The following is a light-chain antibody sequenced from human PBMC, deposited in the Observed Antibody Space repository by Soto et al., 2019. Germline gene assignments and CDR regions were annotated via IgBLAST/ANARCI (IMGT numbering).Light chain of an antibody. V-gene: IGKV3-15*01. CDR2: GAS. CDR3: QLDNNRPSLT. Sequence: EIVMTQSPATLSVSPGDRATLSCRASQSVSSNLAWYQQKPGKAPRLLIYGASTRATGIPARFSGSGSGTEYTLTIISLQSEDVAVSYCQLDNNRPSLTFGGGTKVEIK. CDR1: QSVSSN. J-gene: IGKJ4*01.